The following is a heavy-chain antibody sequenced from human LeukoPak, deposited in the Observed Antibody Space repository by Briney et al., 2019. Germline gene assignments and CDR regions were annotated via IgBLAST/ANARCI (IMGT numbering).Heavy chain of an antibody. J-gene: IGHJ5*02. V-gene: IGHV4-39*01. D-gene: IGHD6-13*01. CDR3: VRHRGAAAGKIDP. CDR2: IYYSGST. CDR1: GGSISSSSYY. Sequence: SETLSLTCTVSGGSISSSSYYWGWLRQPPWKGLEWIGSIYYSGSTYYNPSIKSRVTISVDTSKNQFSLKLSSVTAADTAVYYCVRHRGAAAGKIDPWGQGTLVTVSS.